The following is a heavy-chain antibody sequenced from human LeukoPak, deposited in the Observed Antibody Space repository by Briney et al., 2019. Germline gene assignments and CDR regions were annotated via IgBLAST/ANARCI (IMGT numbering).Heavy chain of an antibody. V-gene: IGHV4-4*09. CDR2: IYTSGST. D-gene: IGHD5-12*01. CDR3: ARHLVVATTASYYFDY. Sequence: PSETLSLTCTVSGGSISSYYWSWIRQPPGKGLEWIGYIYTSGSTNYNPSLKSRVTISVDTSKNQFSLKLSSVTAADTAVYYCARHLVVATTASYYFDYWGQGTLVTVSS. J-gene: IGHJ4*02. CDR1: GGSISSYY.